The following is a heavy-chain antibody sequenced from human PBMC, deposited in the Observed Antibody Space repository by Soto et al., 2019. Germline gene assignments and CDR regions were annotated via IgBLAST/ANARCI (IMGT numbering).Heavy chain of an antibody. J-gene: IGHJ2*01. CDR2: ISSIGSTI. CDR1: VFTFSDYY. V-gene: IGHV3-11*01. Sequence: QVQLVESGGGLVKPGGSLRLSCAASVFTFSDYYMSWIRQAPGKGMEWVSYISSIGSTIYYADCVKGRFTISRDNAKNSLYMPMNSLRAEDTAVYYSASRSGDWYFDLWGRGTLVTVSS. CDR3: ASRSGDWYFDL.